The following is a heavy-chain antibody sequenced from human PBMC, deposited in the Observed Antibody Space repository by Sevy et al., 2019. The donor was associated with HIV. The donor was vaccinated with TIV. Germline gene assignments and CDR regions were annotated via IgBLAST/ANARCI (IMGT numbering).Heavy chain of an antibody. D-gene: IGHD6-13*01. J-gene: IGHJ4*02. CDR1: GFTFSSYD. V-gene: IGHV3-23*01. CDR3: AKDLEQQLGPDY. Sequence: GGSLRLSCAASGFTFSSYDMSWVRQAPGKGLEWVSGISPTGGTTHYAESVKGRFIISRDNSTKTVFLQMNSLRAEDTALYYCAKDLEQQLGPDYWGQGTQVTVSS. CDR2: ISPTGGTT.